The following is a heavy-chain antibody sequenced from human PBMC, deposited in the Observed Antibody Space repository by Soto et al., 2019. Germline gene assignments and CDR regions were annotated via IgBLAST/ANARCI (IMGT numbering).Heavy chain of an antibody. CDR1: GFTFSSHW. J-gene: IGHJ5*01. V-gene: IGHV3-74*01. CDR3: AGSPGLSRISGTTLGA. D-gene: IGHD1-7*01. Sequence: QPGGSLRLSCAASGFTFSSHWMHWVRQAPGKGLVWVSRINGDGSSTSYADSVKGRFTISRDNAKNMLYLQVNSLRAEDTAVYYCAGSPGLSRISGTTLGAWGQGILVTVSS. CDR2: INGDGSST.